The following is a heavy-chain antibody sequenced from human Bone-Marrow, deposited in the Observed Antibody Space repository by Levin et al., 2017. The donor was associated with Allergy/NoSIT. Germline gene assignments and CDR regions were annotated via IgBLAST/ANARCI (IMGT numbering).Heavy chain of an antibody. J-gene: IGHJ3*02. V-gene: IGHV7-4-1*02. CDR3: AKDNTGRPFDI. Sequence: ASVKVSCKTSGYSFTTYAMNWVRQAPGQGLEWMGWINTYTGKPIYAPGFTGRFVFSLDTSVSTAYVQISSLKAEDTAVYYCAKDNTGRPFDIWGQGTMVTVSS. CDR1: GYSFTTYA. CDR2: INTYTGKP. D-gene: IGHD2-8*02.